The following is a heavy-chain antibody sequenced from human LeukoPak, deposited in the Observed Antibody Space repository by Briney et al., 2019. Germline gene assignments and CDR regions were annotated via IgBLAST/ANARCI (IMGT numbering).Heavy chain of an antibody. CDR3: ARAPSEIGGYYPEYFRH. Sequence: GGSLRLSCAASGFTFSSYWLHWVRQAPGKGLVWVSRIKSDGSTRYADSVKGRFTISRDNAKNTVSLQMNSLRAEDTGVYYCARAPSEIGGYYPEYFRHWGQGTLVTVSP. D-gene: IGHD3-22*01. CDR1: GFTFSSYW. CDR2: IKSDGST. V-gene: IGHV3-74*01. J-gene: IGHJ1*01.